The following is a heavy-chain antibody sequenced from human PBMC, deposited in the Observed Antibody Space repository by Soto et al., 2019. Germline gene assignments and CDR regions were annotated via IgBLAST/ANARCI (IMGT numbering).Heavy chain of an antibody. J-gene: IGHJ6*02. V-gene: IGHV1-18*01. CDR2: ISAYNGNT. Sequence: QVQLVQSGAEVKKPGASVKVSCKASGYTFTSYGISWVRQAPGQGLEWMGWISAYNGNTNYAQKLQGRVTMTTDTSTSTAYMELRSLRSDDTAVYYGASSPLYCSGGSCYSGNYGMDVWGQGTTVTVSS. D-gene: IGHD2-15*01. CDR1: GYTFTSYG. CDR3: ASSPLYCSGGSCYSGNYGMDV.